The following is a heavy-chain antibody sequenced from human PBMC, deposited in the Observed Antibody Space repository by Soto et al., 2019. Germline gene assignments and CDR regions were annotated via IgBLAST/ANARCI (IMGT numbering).Heavy chain of an antibody. CDR2: IYYSGST. D-gene: IGHD1-1*01. CDR1: GGSISSYY. CDR3: ARLRXIEGGSWKGDYYYGMDV. V-gene: IGHV4-59*01. J-gene: IGHJ6*02. Sequence: SETLSLTCTVSGGSISSYYWSWIRQPPGKGLEWIGYIYYSGSTNYNPSLKSRVTISVDTSKNQFSLKLSSVTAADTAVYYCARLRXIEGGSWKGDYYYGMDVWGQGTTVTVSS.